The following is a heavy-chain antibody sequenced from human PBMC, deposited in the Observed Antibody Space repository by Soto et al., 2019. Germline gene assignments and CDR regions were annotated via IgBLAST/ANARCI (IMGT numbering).Heavy chain of an antibody. D-gene: IGHD3-10*01. V-gene: IGHV2-5*05. Sequence: SGPTLVNPTQTLTLTCTFSGFSLSTSGVGVGWIRQPPEKALEWLALVYWDDDKRYGPSLRGRLTITKDTSKNQVVLTMTNVGPVDTATYYCAHATRAAPLKSYIDIWGEGTTVTVS. J-gene: IGHJ6*03. CDR1: GFSLSTSGVG. CDR3: AHATRAAPLKSYIDI. CDR2: VYWDDDK.